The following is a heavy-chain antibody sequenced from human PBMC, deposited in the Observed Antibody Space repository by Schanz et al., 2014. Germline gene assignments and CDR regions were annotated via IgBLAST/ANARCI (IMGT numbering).Heavy chain of an antibody. CDR1: GFSFMSYG. CDR2: ISSDGFNK. CDR3: ARGDMVRGVFDY. J-gene: IGHJ4*02. Sequence: QVQLVESGGGVVQPGGSLRLSCAASGFSFMSYGMHWVRQAPGKGLGWLAVISSDGFNKFYADSVKGRFTISRDNSKNTLYLQMNSLRTEDTAVYYCARGDMVRGVFDYWGQGTLVTVSS. V-gene: IGHV3-30*19. D-gene: IGHD3-10*01.